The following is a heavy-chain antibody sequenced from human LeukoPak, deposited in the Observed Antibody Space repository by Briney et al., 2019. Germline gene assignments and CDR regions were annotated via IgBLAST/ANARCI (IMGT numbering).Heavy chain of an antibody. CDR2: INHSGST. CDR3: ARGHGDPEGGGSWYFDY. Sequence: SETLSLTCAVYGGSFSGYYWSWIRQPPGKGLEWIGEINHSGSTNYNPSLKSRVTISVDTSKNQFSLKLSSVTAADTAVYYCARGHGDPEGGGSWYFDYWGQGTLVTVSS. D-gene: IGHD6-13*01. V-gene: IGHV4-34*01. J-gene: IGHJ4*02. CDR1: GGSFSGYY.